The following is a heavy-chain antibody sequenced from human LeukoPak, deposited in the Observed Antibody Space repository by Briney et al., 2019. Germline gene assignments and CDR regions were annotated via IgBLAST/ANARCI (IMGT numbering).Heavy chain of an antibody. V-gene: IGHV3-21*01. J-gene: IGHJ5*02. CDR1: GFTFSAYS. D-gene: IGHD3-10*01. CDR2: ISSSSSYI. Sequence: SGGSLRLSCAASGFTFSAYSMSWVRQAPGKGLEWVSSISSSSSYIYYADSVKGRFTISRDNAKNSLYLQMNSLRAEDTAVYYCARRKGYGWFDPWGQGTLVTVSS. CDR3: ARRKGYGWFDP.